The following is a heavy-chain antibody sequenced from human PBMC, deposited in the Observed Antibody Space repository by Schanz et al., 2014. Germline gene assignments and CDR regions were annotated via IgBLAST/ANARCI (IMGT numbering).Heavy chain of an antibody. Sequence: QVQLVESGGGLVKPGGSLRLSCAASGFIFNDYYMNWIRQAPGKGLEWLSYISRDGTTSYYADSVKARFTISRDNAKNSLYLEMTSLRGEDTAVYYGARENLNWEAFDIWGQGTVVAVSS. D-gene: IGHD7-27*01. CDR2: ISRDGTTS. J-gene: IGHJ3*02. CDR3: ARENLNWEAFDI. CDR1: GFIFNDYY. V-gene: IGHV3-11*01.